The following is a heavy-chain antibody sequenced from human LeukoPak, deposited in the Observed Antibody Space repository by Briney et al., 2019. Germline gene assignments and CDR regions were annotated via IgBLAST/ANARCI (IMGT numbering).Heavy chain of an antibody. V-gene: IGHV3-30*03. Sequence: GGSLRLSCAASGFTFSSYGMHWVRQAPGKGLEWVAVISYDGSNKYYADSVKGRFTISRDNSKNTLYLQMNSLRAEDTAVYYCAREPGINAFDIWGQGTMVTVSS. J-gene: IGHJ3*02. CDR1: GFTFSSYG. CDR3: AREPGINAFDI. CDR2: ISYDGSNK. D-gene: IGHD3-10*01.